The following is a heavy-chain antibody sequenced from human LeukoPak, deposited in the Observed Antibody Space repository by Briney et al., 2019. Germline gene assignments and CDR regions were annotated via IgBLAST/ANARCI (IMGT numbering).Heavy chain of an antibody. V-gene: IGHV3-21*01. D-gene: IGHD2-15*01. CDR2: ISGSSSYI. CDR1: GFTFSSYS. Sequence: GGSLRLSCTASGFTFSSYSMNWVRQAPGKGLEWVSCISGSSSYIYYADSVKGRFTISRDNTKNSLYLQMNSLRAEDTAVYYCARDGCSGGSCYRERGYYYYYYMDVWGKGTTVTVSS. J-gene: IGHJ6*03. CDR3: ARDGCSGGSCYRERGYYYYYYMDV.